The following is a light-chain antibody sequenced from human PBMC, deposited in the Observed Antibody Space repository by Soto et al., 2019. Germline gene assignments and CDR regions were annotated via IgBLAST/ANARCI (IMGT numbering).Light chain of an antibody. CDR2: EGS. V-gene: IGLV2-23*01. CDR1: SSDVGSYKF. Sequence: QSALTQPASVSGSPGQSITISCTGTSSDVGSYKFVSWYQHHPGKAPKLMIYEGSKRPSVVSYRFSGSKSGNTASLIISGLQDEDEADYYCCSYAGSSTLVFGGGTKVTVL. CDR3: CSYAGSSTLV. J-gene: IGLJ2*01.